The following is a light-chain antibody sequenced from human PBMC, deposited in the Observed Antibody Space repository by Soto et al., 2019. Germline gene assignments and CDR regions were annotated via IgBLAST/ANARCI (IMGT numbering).Light chain of an antibody. V-gene: IGLV2-23*02. CDR1: SSDVGSYNL. J-gene: IGLJ1*01. Sequence: QSVLTQPASVSGSPGQSITISCTGTSSDVGSYNLASWYHQHPGKAPKLMIYEVSKRPSGVSNRFSGSKSGNTASLTISGLQAEDEADYYCCSYAGSSTYVFGTGTKVTVL. CDR2: EVS. CDR3: CSYAGSSTYV.